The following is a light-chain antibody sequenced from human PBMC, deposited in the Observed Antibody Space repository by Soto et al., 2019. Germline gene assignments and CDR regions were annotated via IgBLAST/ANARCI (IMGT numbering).Light chain of an antibody. J-gene: IGLJ2*01. V-gene: IGLV2-14*01. Sequence: QSALTQPASVSGSPGQSITISCTGTSSDVGSYNYVSWYQQHPGKAPKLMIYDVSNRPSGVSNRLSGSKSGNTASLTISGLQAEDEADYYCSSYSISSTLGVFGGGTKLTVL. CDR1: SSDVGSYNY. CDR2: DVS. CDR3: SSYSISSTLGV.